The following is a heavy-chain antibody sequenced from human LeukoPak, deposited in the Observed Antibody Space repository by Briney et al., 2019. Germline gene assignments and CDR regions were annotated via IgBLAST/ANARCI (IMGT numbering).Heavy chain of an antibody. CDR1: GGSISSYY. Sequence: PSETLSLTCTVSGGSISSYYWSWIRQPPGKGLEWIGEINHSGSTNYNPSLKSRVTISVDTSKNQFSLKLSSVTAADTAVYYCARGRYYYDSSGYPDFDYWGQGTLVTVSS. J-gene: IGHJ4*02. CDR2: INHSGST. D-gene: IGHD3-22*01. CDR3: ARGRYYYDSSGYPDFDY. V-gene: IGHV4-34*01.